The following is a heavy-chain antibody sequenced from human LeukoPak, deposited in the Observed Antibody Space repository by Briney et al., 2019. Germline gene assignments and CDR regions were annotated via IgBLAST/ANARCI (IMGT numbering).Heavy chain of an antibody. D-gene: IGHD3-10*01. J-gene: IGHJ4*02. CDR2: VSSDGGTK. Sequence: GRSLRLSCTASKFTFSNYGMQWVRQAPGKGLEWVAVVSSDGGTKYYADSVKGRFTISRDNSKNTMYLQMNRLRAEDTAVYYCAKEYDSGGYGANFDYWGQGTLVTVSS. CDR3: AKEYDSGGYGANFDY. V-gene: IGHV3-30*18. CDR1: KFTFSNYG.